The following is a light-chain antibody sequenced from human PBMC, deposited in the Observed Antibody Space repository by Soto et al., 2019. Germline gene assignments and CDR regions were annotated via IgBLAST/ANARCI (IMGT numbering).Light chain of an antibody. CDR2: RAS. J-gene: IGKJ1*01. CDR1: QTISTL. CDR3: QQSYSAPPWT. V-gene: IGKV1-39*01. Sequence: DIQMTKSPSSLSASVGDRVTISCRASQTISTLLNWYQQKPGTAPRLLIYRASSVNSGVPPRFSGSGSGRDFTLTISSLRPEDIATYCCQQSYSAPPWTFGQGTKVEV.